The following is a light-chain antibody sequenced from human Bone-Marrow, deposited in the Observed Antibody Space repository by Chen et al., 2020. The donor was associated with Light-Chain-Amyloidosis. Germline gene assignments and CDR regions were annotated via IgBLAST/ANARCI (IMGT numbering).Light chain of an antibody. CDR2: ADS. CDR1: NIGTTS. V-gene: IGLV3-21*02. J-gene: IGLJ3*02. CDR3: QVWDRSSDRPV. Sequence: SYVLTQPSSVSAAPGQTATIACGGNNIGTTSVHWYQQTPGQAPLLVVYADSDRPSGIPERLSGSNSGNTATLTISRVEAGDEADYYCQVWDRSSDRPVFGGGTKLTVL.